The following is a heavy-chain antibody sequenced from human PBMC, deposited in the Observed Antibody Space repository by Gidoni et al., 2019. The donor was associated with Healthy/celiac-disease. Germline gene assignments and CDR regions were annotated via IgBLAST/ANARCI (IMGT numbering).Heavy chain of an antibody. Sequence: QVQLVESGGGVVQPGRSLRLSCAASGFTFSSYAMHWVRQATGKGLEWVAVISYDGSNKYYADSVKGRFTISRDNSKNTLYLQMNSLRAEDTAVYYCARDKGSGSYLNAFDIWGQGTMVTVSS. CDR3: ARDKGSGSYLNAFDI. CDR2: ISYDGSNK. D-gene: IGHD1-26*01. V-gene: IGHV3-30-3*01. J-gene: IGHJ3*02. CDR1: GFTFSSYA.